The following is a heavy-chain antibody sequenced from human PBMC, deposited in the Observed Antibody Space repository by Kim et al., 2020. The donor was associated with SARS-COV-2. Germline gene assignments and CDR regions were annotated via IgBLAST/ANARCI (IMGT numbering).Heavy chain of an antibody. CDR3: ARDVIAAAGTSGVLDY. CDR1: GFTFSSYA. V-gene: IGHV3-30*04. D-gene: IGHD6-13*01. Sequence: GGSLRLSCAASGFTFSSYAMHWVRQAPGEGLEWVAGISYDGSNKYYADSVKGRFTISRDNSKNTLYLQMNSLRAEDTAVYYCARDVIAAAGTSGVLDYWGQGTLVTVSS. CDR2: ISYDGSNK. J-gene: IGHJ4*02.